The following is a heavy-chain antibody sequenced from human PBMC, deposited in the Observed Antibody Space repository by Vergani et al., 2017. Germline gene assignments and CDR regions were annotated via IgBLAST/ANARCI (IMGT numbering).Heavy chain of an antibody. D-gene: IGHD3-9*01. Sequence: QVQLQQSGPGLVKPSETLSLSCVVSGYSISSGYHWGWIRQPPGKGLEYIGSIYHSGSTFSNPSLESRVTISVDTSKNEFSLNVTSVSAADTAVYYCARFHYDVFTVSASYFDYWGQGTLVTVSS. V-gene: IGHV4-38-2*01. CDR1: GYSISSGYH. J-gene: IGHJ4*02. CDR3: ARFHYDVFTVSASYFDY. CDR2: IYHSGST.